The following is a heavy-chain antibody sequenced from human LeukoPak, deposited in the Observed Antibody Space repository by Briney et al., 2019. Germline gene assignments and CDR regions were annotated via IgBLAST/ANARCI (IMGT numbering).Heavy chain of an antibody. Sequence: ASLRVSCTASGDTFTGSGWYLEWPRQAPGQGLECVGYLHSDSGATGYAQKFQGRVAMTTDTSLSTAYMHLSSLRPADTAMYYCARDGPAQMVDFDYWGQGTLVTVSA. CDR1: GDTFTGSGWY. D-gene: IGHD3-10*01. J-gene: IGHJ4*02. V-gene: IGHV1-2*02. CDR3: ARDGPAQMVDFDY. CDR2: LHSDSGAT.